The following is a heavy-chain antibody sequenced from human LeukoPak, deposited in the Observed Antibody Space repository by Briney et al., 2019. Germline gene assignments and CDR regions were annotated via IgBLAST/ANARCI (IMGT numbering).Heavy chain of an antibody. Sequence: SGGSLRLSCAASGFTFSSYGMHWVRQAPGKGLEWVAVIWYDGSNKYYADSVKGRFTISRDNSKNTLYLQMNSLRAEDTAVYYCAREGRRDSSGYYYFDYYYGMDVWGQGTTVTVSS. D-gene: IGHD3-22*01. CDR1: GFTFSSYG. J-gene: IGHJ6*02. CDR3: AREGRRDSSGYYYFDYYYGMDV. V-gene: IGHV3-33*01. CDR2: IWYDGSNK.